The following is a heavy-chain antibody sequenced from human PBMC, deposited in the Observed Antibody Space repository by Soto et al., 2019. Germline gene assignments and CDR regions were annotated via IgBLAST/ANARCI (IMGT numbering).Heavy chain of an antibody. Sequence: SDTLSLTCTVSGGSISSGGYYWSWIRQPPGKGLEWIGYIYYSGSTYYNPSLKSRVTISVDTSKNQFSLKLSSVAAADTAVYYCARAPSGNYFDYWGQGTLVTVSS. CDR3: ARAPSGNYFDY. CDR2: IYYSGST. V-gene: IGHV4-30-4*02. D-gene: IGHD6-25*01. J-gene: IGHJ4*02. CDR1: GGSISSGGYY.